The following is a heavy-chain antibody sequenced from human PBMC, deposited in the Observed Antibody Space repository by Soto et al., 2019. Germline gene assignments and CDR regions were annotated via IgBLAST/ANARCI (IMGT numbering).Heavy chain of an antibody. J-gene: IGHJ4*02. CDR2: ISGSGGCT. D-gene: IGHD3-22*01. CDR1: GFTFSSYA. V-gene: IGHV3-23*01. Sequence: EVQLLESGGGLVQPGGSLRLSCAASGFTFSSYAMSWVRQAPGKGLEWVSSISGSGGCTYYADSVKGRFTISRDNSKNTLYLQMNSLRAEDTAVYYCAKDLVFTGDYYDSSGQNDYWGQGTLVTVSS. CDR3: AKDLVFTGDYYDSSGQNDY.